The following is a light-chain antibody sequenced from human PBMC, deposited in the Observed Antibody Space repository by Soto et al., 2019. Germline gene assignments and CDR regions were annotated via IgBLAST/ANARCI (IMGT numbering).Light chain of an antibody. V-gene: IGKV1-5*03. Sequence: DIQMTQSPSTLSASVGDRVTITCRASQSISYWLAWYQQKPGKAPNLLIYKASSLESGVPSRVSGRGSGTGFTLNISSLQPDDFATYYTQQYNSYPLSSGPETQVPIK. CDR3: QQYNSYPLS. CDR1: QSISYW. CDR2: KAS. J-gene: IGKJ3*01.